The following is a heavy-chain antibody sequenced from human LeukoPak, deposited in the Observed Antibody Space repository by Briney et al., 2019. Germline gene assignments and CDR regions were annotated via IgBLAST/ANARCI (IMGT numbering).Heavy chain of an antibody. J-gene: IGHJ3*02. CDR3: ARGNARALDI. Sequence: PGGSLRLSCAASRFTFSSYWMHWVRQAPGKGLVWVSRINTDESGTSYADSVKGRFTISRDNAKNTLYLQMNSLRAEDTAVYYCARGNARALDIWGQGTMVTVSS. CDR1: RFTFSSYW. CDR2: INTDESGT. V-gene: IGHV3-74*01. D-gene: IGHD1-1*01.